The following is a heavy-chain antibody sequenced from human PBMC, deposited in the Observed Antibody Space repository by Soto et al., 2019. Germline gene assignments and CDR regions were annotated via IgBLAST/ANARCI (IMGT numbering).Heavy chain of an antibody. V-gene: IGHV4-39*01. D-gene: IGHD3-10*01. Sequence: QLQLQESGPGLVKPSETLSLTCTVSGGSISSSSYYWGWIRQPPGKGLEWIGSIYYSGSTYYNPSLKSRVTISVDTSKNQFSLKLSSVTAADTAVYYCARIWFGELYYFDYWGQGTLVTVSS. J-gene: IGHJ4*02. CDR1: GGSISSSSYY. CDR2: IYYSGST. CDR3: ARIWFGELYYFDY.